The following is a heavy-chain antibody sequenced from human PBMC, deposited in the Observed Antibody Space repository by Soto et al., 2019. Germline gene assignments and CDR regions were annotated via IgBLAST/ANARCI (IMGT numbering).Heavy chain of an antibody. V-gene: IGHV5-51*01. J-gene: IGHJ4*02. CDR1: GYIFTSYW. D-gene: IGHD6-13*01. Sequence: GESLKISCKGSGYIFTSYWIGWVRKMPGKGLEWMGISYPGDSANRYSPSFQGQVTISADHSITTAYLEWSSLKASDTAIYFCARQEQQLEHVGCDYWGQGTLFTVSS. CDR3: ARQEQQLEHVGCDY. CDR2: SYPGDSAN.